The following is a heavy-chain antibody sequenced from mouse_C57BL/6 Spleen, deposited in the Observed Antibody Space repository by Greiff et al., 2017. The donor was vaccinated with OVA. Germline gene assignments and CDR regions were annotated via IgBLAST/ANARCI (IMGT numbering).Heavy chain of an antibody. CDR3: ARGPYERYFDY. Sequence: VQLQQSGPELVKPGASVKISCKASGYSFTGYYMNWVKQSPEKSLEWIGEINPSTGGTTYNQKFKAKATLTVDKSSSTAYMQLKSLTSEDSAVYYCARGPYERYFDYWGQGTTLTVSS. CDR2: INPSTGGT. J-gene: IGHJ2*01. V-gene: IGHV1-42*01. CDR1: GYSFTGYY. D-gene: IGHD2-12*01.